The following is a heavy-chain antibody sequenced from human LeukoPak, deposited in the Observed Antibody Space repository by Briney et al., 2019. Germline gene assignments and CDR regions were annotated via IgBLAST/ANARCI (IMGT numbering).Heavy chain of an antibody. CDR2: FSYSGST. J-gene: IGHJ4*02. Sequence: PSETLSLTCTVSGGSISSRPYYWGWIRQPPGKGLEWLGSFSYSGSTYYKPSLKSRVTISVDTSKNQFSLKLSSMTAADTAVYYCARLVGSSWYHEVLLGRDYWGQGTLVTVSS. D-gene: IGHD6-13*01. CDR3: ARLVGSSWYHEVLLGRDY. V-gene: IGHV4-39*01. CDR1: GGSISSRPYY.